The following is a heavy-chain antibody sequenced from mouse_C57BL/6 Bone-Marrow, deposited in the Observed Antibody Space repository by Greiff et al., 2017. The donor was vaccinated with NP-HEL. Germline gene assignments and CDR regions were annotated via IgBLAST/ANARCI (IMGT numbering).Heavy chain of an antibody. CDR3: ARNTTVVADWYFDV. J-gene: IGHJ1*03. Sequence: EVQVVESGGGLVQPGGSLKLSCAASGFTFSDYYMYWVRQTPEKRLEWVAYISNGGGSTYYPDTVKGRFTISRDNAKNTQYLQMSRLKSEDTAMDYCARNTTVVADWYFDVWGTGTTVTVSS. V-gene: IGHV5-12*01. CDR1: GFTFSDYY. CDR2: ISNGGGST. D-gene: IGHD1-1*01.